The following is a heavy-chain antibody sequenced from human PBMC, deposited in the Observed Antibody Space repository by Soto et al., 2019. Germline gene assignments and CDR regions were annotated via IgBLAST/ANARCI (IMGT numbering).Heavy chain of an antibody. CDR1: GFTFSSYG. CDR3: AREGTMVRGFDC. V-gene: IGHV3-33*01. D-gene: IGHD3-10*01. CDR2: IWYDGSNK. Sequence: QVQLVESGGGAVQPGRSLRLSCAASGFTFSSYGMNWVRQAPGKGLEWVALIWYDGSNKYYVDSVKGRFSISRDNSKNTLDLQMNSLRTEDTAVYYCAREGTMVRGFDCWGQGTLVTVSS. J-gene: IGHJ4*02.